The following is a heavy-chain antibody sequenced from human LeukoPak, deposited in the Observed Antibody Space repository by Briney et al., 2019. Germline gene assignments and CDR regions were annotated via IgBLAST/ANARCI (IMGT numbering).Heavy chain of an antibody. Sequence: EASVKVSCKASGYTFTDYFMHWVRQAPGQGLEWMGWISPEGGDTHYAQRFQGRVTMTRDTSISTAYMELTSLSSDDTAVYYCARVEVTRHNWFDPWGQGTLVTVSS. J-gene: IGHJ5*02. CDR1: GYTFTDYF. CDR2: ISPEGGDT. D-gene: IGHD4-17*01. CDR3: ARVEVTRHNWFDP. V-gene: IGHV1-2*02.